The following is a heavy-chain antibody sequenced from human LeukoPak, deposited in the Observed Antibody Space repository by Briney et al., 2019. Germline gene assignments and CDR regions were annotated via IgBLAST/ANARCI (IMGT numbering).Heavy chain of an antibody. V-gene: IGHV3-15*01. CDR3: TTGYGSTWYG. J-gene: IGHJ4*02. Sequence: GGSLRLSCAASGSTFSIALMNWVRQTPGKGLEWVGHIKSKIDGGTTDYAEPVKSRFTISRDDSKNTVYLQMNSLKTEDTAVYYCTTGYGSTWYGWGQGTLVTVSS. CDR1: GSTFSIAL. CDR2: IKSKIDGGTT. D-gene: IGHD6-13*01.